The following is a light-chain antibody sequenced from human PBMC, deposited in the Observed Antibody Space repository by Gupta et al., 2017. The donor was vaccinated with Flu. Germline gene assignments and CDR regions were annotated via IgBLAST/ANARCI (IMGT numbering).Light chain of an antibody. CDR3: MIWHSSAWV. J-gene: IGLJ3*02. CDR2: YKSDSDK. V-gene: IGLV5-45*02. CDR1: SGINVGSFR. Sequence: QAVLTQPSSLSASSGASASLTCTLRSGINVGSFRIYCYQQKPGSPPHYLLRYKSDSDKKQGSRVPSRLSGSKDASANAGILLISGLQSEDEADYYCMIWHSSAWVFGGGTKLTVL.